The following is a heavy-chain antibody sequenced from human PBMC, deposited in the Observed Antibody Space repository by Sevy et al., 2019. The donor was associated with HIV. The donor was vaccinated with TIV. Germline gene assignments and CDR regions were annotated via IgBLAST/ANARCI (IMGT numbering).Heavy chain of an antibody. V-gene: IGHV3-23*01. CDR3: AKTINSGGGVVPAANYYYGMDV. CDR2: ISGKGRST. J-gene: IGHJ6*02. CDR1: GFTFSGYA. Sequence: GGSLRLSCAASGFTFSGYAMNWVRQAPGKGLEWVSAISGKGRSTHYADSVEGRFTISRDNSKNTLYLQMNSLKAEDTAVYYCAKTINSGGGVVPAANYYYGMDVWGQGTTVTVSS. D-gene: IGHD2-2*01.